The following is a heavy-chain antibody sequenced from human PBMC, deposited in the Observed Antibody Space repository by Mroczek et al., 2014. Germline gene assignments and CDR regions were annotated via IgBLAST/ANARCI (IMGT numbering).Heavy chain of an antibody. J-gene: IGHJ5*02. Sequence: QVQLQESGPGLVKPSETLSLTCTVSGGSISSYYWSWIRQPAGKGLEWIGRIYTSGNTNYNPSLKSRVTMSADTTKNQFSLKLSSVTAADTAFYYCARGAMVRGPISWFDPWGQGTLVTVSS. D-gene: IGHD3-10*01. CDR1: GGSISSYY. V-gene: IGHV4-4*07. CDR2: IYTSGNT. CDR3: ARGAMVRGPISWFDP.